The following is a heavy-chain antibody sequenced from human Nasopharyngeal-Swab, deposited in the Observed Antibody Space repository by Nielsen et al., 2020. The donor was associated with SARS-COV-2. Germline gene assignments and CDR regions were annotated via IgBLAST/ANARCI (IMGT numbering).Heavy chain of an antibody. V-gene: IGHV3-7*01. Sequence: GESLKISCEASGITFSSYWMSWVRQAPGKGLEWVANMKHDGSEKNYVDSVKGRFTISRDNAKNLLFLQMNNLRAEDTAVYYCTRDPYSTPPDYWGQGTLVTVSS. J-gene: IGHJ4*02. CDR1: GITFSSYW. CDR2: MKHDGSEK. D-gene: IGHD6-13*01. CDR3: TRDPYSTPPDY.